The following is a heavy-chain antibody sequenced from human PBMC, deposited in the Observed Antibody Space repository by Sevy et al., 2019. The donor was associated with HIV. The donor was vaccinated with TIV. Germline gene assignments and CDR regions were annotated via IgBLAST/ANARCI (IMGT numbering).Heavy chain of an antibody. Sequence: ASVKVSCKASGYTFTGYYMHWVRQAPGQGLEWMGWINPNSGGTNYAQKFQGRVTMTRDTSISTAYMELSRLRSDDTAVYYGARGVPQRADSSGYYADCWFDPWGQGTLVTVSS. J-gene: IGHJ5*02. CDR1: GYTFTGYY. D-gene: IGHD3-22*01. CDR3: ARGVPQRADSSGYYADCWFDP. V-gene: IGHV1-2*02. CDR2: INPNSGGT.